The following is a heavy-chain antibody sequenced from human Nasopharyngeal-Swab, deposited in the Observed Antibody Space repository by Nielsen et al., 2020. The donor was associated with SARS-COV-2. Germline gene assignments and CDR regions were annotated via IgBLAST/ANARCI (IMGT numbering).Heavy chain of an antibody. CDR2: ISSTSSVI. D-gene: IGHD2-15*01. CDR1: RFTFNIYT. J-gene: IGHJ4*02. Sequence: GESLKISCAASRFTFNIYTMNWVRQVPGKGLEWVSYISSTSSVILHADSVKGRFTISRDNAKNSLYLQMNSLRDEDTALYYCARGLFDGGYQFALDYWGQGTLVTVSS. CDR3: ARGLFDGGYQFALDY. V-gene: IGHV3-48*02.